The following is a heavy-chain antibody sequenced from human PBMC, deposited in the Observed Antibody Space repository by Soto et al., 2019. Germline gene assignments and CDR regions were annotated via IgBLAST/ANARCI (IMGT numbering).Heavy chain of an antibody. Sequence: GGSLRLSCAASGFTFSSYGMHWVRQAPGKGLEWVAVIWYDGSNKYYADSVKGRFTISRDNSKNTLYLQMNSLRAEDTAVYYCARGFNYDFWSGYYTWFDPWGQGTLVTVSS. CDR1: GFTFSSYG. V-gene: IGHV3-33*01. CDR3: ARGFNYDFWSGYYTWFDP. J-gene: IGHJ5*02. D-gene: IGHD3-3*01. CDR2: IWYDGSNK.